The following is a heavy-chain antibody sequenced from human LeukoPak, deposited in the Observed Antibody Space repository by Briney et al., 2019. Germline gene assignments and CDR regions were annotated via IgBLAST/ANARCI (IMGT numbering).Heavy chain of an antibody. CDR2: IWYDGSNK. CDR3: ARDQAEIVVVVSPMDY. D-gene: IGHD2-15*01. V-gene: IGHV3-33*01. CDR1: GFTFSSYG. J-gene: IGHJ4*02. Sequence: PGGSLRLSCAASGFTFSSYGMHWVRQAPGKGLEWVAVIWYDGSNKYYADSVKGRFTISRDNSKNTLYLQMNSLRAEDTAVYYCARDQAEIVVVVSPMDYWGQGTLVTVSS.